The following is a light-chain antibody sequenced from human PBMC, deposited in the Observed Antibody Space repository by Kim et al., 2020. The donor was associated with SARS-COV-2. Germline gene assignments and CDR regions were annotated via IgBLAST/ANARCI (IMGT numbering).Light chain of an antibody. V-gene: IGKV1-12*01. CDR1: QGISSW. CDR2: AAS. J-gene: IGKJ1*01. CDR3: QQANSFPWT. Sequence: DIQMTQSPSSVSASVGDRVTITCRASQGISSWLAWHQHKPGKAPKLLIYAASSLQSGVPSRFSGSGSGTDFTLTISSLQPEDFATYYCQQANSFPWTFGQGTKVDIK.